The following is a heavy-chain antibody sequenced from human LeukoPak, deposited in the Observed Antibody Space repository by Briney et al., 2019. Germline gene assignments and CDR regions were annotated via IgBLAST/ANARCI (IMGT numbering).Heavy chain of an antibody. CDR3: ARGYCSSTSCYVFDP. J-gene: IGHJ5*02. CDR2: INHSGST. CDR1: GGSFSGYY. Sequence: PSETLSLTCAVYGGSFSGYYWSWIRQPPGKGLEWIGEINHSGSTNYNPSLKSRVTISVDTSKNQFSLKLTSVTAADTAVYYCARGYCSSTSCYVFDPWGQGTLVTVSS. V-gene: IGHV4-34*01. D-gene: IGHD2-2*01.